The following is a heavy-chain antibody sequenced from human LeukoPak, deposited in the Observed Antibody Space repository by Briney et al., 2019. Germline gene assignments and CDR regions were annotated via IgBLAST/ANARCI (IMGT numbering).Heavy chain of an antibody. J-gene: IGHJ4*02. D-gene: IGHD3-22*01. CDR2: IWYDGSNK. Sequence: PGRSLRLSCAASGFTFSSYGMHWVRQAPGKGLEWVAVIWYDGSNKYYADSVKGRFTISRDNSKNTLYLQMNSLRAEDTAVYYCARVRFIYYDSSGYYYYWGQGTLVTVSS. V-gene: IGHV3-33*01. CDR3: ARVRFIYYDSSGYYYY. CDR1: GFTFSSYG.